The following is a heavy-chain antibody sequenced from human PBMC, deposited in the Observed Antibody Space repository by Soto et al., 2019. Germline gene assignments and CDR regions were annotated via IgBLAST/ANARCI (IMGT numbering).Heavy chain of an antibody. CDR3: ANASTENYRVNYAMDV. CDR1: GFTFNTYT. Sequence: PEGYLRLSCPASGFTFNTYTMTWVRHAPGKELEWGSAISVGGGGTCDSDSVKGGFTSSRDNSKNRRFLRMNTLRVENTPVYYCANASTENYRVNYAMDVWGKGTTVTV. V-gene: IGHV3-23*01. J-gene: IGHJ6*04. D-gene: IGHD1-7*01. CDR2: ISVGGGGT.